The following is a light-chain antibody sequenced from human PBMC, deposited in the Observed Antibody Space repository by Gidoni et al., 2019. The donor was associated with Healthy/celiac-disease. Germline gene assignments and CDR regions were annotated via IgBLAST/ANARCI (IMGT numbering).Light chain of an antibody. CDR1: QGISSY. Sequence: DIQLTQSPSFLSASVGDRVTITCRASQGISSYLAWYQQKPGKAPKLLIYAASTLQSGVPSRFSGSGSGTEFTLTSSSLQPEDFATYYCQQLNSYPLTFXPXTKVDIK. CDR3: QQLNSYPLT. V-gene: IGKV1-9*01. CDR2: AAS. J-gene: IGKJ3*01.